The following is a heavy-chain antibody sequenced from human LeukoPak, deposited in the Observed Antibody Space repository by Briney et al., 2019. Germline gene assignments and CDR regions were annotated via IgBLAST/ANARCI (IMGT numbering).Heavy chain of an antibody. V-gene: IGHV4-34*01. CDR1: GGSFSGNY. CDR2: INYRGSA. J-gene: IGHJ4*02. D-gene: IGHD1-26*01. Sequence: SETLSLTCAAYGGSFSGNYWSWVRQPPGKGLEWIGEINYRGSANYNPSLKSRVTISVDTSKNQFSLKVNSVTAADTAVYYCARVPESVGINYFDSWGQGTLVTVSS. CDR3: ARVPESVGINYFDS.